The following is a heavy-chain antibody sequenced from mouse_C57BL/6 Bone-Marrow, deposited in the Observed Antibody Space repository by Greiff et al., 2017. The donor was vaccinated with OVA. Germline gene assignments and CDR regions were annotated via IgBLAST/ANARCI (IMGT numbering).Heavy chain of an antibody. Sequence: EVKLMESGGGLVKPGGSLKLSCAASGFTFSSYAMSWVRQTPEKRLEWVATISDGGSYTYYPDNVKGRFTISRDNAKNNLYMRMSQLKSEDTAMYYCARRGGNYFDYWGQGTTLTVSS. D-gene: IGHD1-1*01. J-gene: IGHJ2*01. CDR3: ARRGGNYFDY. CDR2: ISDGGSYT. CDR1: GFTFSSYA. V-gene: IGHV5-4*03.